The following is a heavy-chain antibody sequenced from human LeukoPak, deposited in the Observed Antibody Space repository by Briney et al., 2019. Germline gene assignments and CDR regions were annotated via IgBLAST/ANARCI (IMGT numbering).Heavy chain of an antibody. V-gene: IGHV1-2*02. J-gene: IGHJ4*02. Sequence: ASVKVSCKPSGYTFTGFYIHWVRQAPGQGLEWMGWINPNSGATNYAQKLQGRVTMTTDTSTSTAYMELRSLRSDDTAVYYCARDEYYFGSGSYFYFDYWGQGTLVTVSS. CDR3: ARDEYYFGSGSYFYFDY. CDR2: INPNSGAT. D-gene: IGHD3-10*01. CDR1: GYTFTGFY.